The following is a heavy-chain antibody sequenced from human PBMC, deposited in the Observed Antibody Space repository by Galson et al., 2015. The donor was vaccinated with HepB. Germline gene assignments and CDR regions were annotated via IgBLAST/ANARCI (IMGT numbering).Heavy chain of an antibody. Sequence: ETLSLTCAVYGGSFSGYYWSWIRQPPGKGLEWIGEINHSGSTNYNPSLKSRVTISVDTSKNQFSLKLSSVTAADTAVYYCARVSGDGPISGFDYWGQGTLVTVSS. V-gene: IGHV4-34*01. CDR3: ARVSGDGPISGFDY. D-gene: IGHD3-10*02. CDR2: INHSGST. J-gene: IGHJ4*02. CDR1: GGSFSGYY.